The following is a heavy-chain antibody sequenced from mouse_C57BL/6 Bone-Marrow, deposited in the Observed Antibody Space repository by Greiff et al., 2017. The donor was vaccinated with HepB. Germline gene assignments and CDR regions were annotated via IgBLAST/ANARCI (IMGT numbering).Heavy chain of an antibody. CDR1: GFTFSSYG. V-gene: IGHV5-6*01. Sequence: EVQLVESGGDLVKPGGSLKLSCAASGFTFSSYGMSWVRQTPDKRLEWVATISSGGSYTYYPDSVKGRFPISRDNAKNTLYLKMSSLKSEDTAMYYCARQGGITTVVPRYFDVWGTGTTVTGSS. CDR2: ISSGGSYT. D-gene: IGHD1-1*01. CDR3: ARQGGITTVVPRYFDV. J-gene: IGHJ1*03.